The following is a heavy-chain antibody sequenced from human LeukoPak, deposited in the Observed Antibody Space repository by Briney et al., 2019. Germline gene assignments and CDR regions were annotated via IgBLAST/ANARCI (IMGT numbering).Heavy chain of an antibody. V-gene: IGHV4-59*08. CDR1: GGSITNYF. Sequence: PSETLSLTCSVSGGSITNYFWSWIRQPPGKGLEWIGFIHGSGTTNYNPSLKSRLTMSLDTSKNQFSLRLGSVTAADTAVYYCAREPTGYFDYWGQGTLVTVSS. CDR3: AREPTGYFDY. D-gene: IGHD1-1*01. CDR2: IHGSGTT. J-gene: IGHJ4*02.